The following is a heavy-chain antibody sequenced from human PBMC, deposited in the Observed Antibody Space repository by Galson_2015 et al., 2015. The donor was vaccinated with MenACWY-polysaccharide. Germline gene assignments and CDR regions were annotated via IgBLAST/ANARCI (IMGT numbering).Heavy chain of an antibody. Sequence: SVKVSCKASGYTFTDYYTHWVRQAPGQGLEWMGRINPNSGGTNFAQKFQDRVTMTRDTSISTAYMELSRLRSDDTALYYCARRGSAYDYDYWGQGTLVTVSS. CDR3: ARRGSAYDYDY. V-gene: IGHV1-2*06. CDR1: GYTFTDYY. D-gene: IGHD3-22*01. J-gene: IGHJ4*02. CDR2: INPNSGGT.